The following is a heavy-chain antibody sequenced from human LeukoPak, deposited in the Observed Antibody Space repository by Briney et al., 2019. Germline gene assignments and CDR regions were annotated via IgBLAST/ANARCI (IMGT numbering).Heavy chain of an antibody. V-gene: IGHV3-23*01. J-gene: IGHJ4*02. CDR1: GFTFSSYA. CDR3: AKDYGPKQLVFFDS. D-gene: IGHD6-13*01. Sequence: PGGSLRLSCAASGFTFSSYALSWVRQAPGKGLEWVSGISETGGTTFYADSVKGRFTFTRDNSKNTLYVQMNSLRGDDTAIYYCAKDYGPKQLVFFDSWGQGTQVTVSS. CDR2: ISETGGTT.